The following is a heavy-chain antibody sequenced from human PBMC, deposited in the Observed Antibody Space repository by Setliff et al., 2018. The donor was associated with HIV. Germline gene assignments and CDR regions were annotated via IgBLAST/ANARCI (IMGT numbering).Heavy chain of an antibody. Sequence: SETLSLTCTVSGGSISSHYWSWIRQPPGKRLEWIGYIYYSGSTNYNPSLKGRVTISVDTSKNQFSLKLRSVTASDTAVYYCAREGVPAAVMWFDPWGQGTLVTVSS. J-gene: IGHJ5*02. D-gene: IGHD2-2*01. CDR1: GGSISSHY. CDR2: IYYSGST. CDR3: AREGVPAAVMWFDP. V-gene: IGHV4-59*08.